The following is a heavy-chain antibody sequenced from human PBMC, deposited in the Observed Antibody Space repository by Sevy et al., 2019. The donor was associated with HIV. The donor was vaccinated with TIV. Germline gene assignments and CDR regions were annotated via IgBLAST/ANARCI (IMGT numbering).Heavy chain of an antibody. V-gene: IGHV4-31*03. J-gene: IGHJ6*02. CDR1: GGAITTGAYS. CDR3: ARHGTVNTYYGMDV. D-gene: IGHD2-21*02. CDR2: IFHRGSP. Sequence: SETLSLTCTVTGGAITTGAYSWSWIRQRPGKGLEWIGYIFHRGSPYFNPTLKSRASMSVDTSKTQFSLTLTSVTAADTAVYYCARHGTVNTYYGMDVWGQGTTVTVSS.